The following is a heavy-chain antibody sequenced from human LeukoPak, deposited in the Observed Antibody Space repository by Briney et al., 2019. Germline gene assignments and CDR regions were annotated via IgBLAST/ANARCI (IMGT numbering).Heavy chain of an antibody. J-gene: IGHJ4*02. V-gene: IGHV1-69*13. CDR2: IIPIFGTA. CDR1: GGTFSSYA. D-gene: IGHD6-19*01. CDR3: ARDGAAGTEGGYYFDY. Sequence: ASVKVSCKASGGTFSSYAISWVRQAPGQGLEWMGGIIPIFGTANYAQKFQGRVTITADESTSTAYMELSSLRSEDTAVYYCARDGAAGTEGGYYFDYWGQGTLVTVSS.